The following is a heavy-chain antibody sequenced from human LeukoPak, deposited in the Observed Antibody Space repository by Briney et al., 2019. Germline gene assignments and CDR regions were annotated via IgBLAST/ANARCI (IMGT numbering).Heavy chain of an antibody. J-gene: IGHJ3*02. D-gene: IGHD6-19*01. CDR3: ARESIAVAGILWYAFDI. CDR1: GFPFSNSW. V-gene: IGHV3-15*01. CDR2: IKSKTDGGTT. Sequence: GGSLRLSCAASGFPFSNSWMSWVRQAPGKGPEGVWRIKSKTDGGTTDYAAPVKGRFTISRDGSKNTLYLQMNSLKAEDTAVYYCARESIAVAGILWYAFDIWAKGQWSPSLQ.